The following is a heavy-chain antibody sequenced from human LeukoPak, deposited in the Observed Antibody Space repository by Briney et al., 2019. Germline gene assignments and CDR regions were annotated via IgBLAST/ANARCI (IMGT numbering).Heavy chain of an antibody. CDR3: AREIRADYSRSSHHFYGLDV. D-gene: IGHD6-6*01. CDR2: IGTVDDT. J-gene: IGHJ6*02. Sequence: GGSLRLSCAASGFTFSIYDMHWIRHTTGKGLEWVSAIGTVDDTYYSDSVKGRFSISRDNAKNSLYLQMNTLRVGDTAVYYCAREIRADYSRSSHHFYGLDVWGQGTTVTVS. V-gene: IGHV3-13*04. CDR1: GFTFSIYD.